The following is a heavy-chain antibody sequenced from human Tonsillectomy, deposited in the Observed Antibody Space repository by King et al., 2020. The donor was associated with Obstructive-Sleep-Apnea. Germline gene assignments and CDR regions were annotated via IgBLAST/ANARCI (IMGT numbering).Heavy chain of an antibody. CDR3: ARTLWDTSMDPNFDY. Sequence: VTLKESGPALVKPTQTLTLTCTFSGFSLRSSGMCVSWIRQPPGKALEWLARIDWDDDKDYSTSLKTRLTVSTDTSKNHVVLTMTNMDPVDTATYYCARTLWDTSMDPNFDYWGQGTLVTVSS. CDR2: IDWDDDK. V-gene: IGHV2-70*11. J-gene: IGHJ4*02. CDR1: GFSLRSSGMC. D-gene: IGHD5-18*01.